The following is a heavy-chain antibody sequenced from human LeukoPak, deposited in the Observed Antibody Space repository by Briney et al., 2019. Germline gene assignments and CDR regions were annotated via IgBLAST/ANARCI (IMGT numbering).Heavy chain of an antibody. J-gene: IGHJ4*02. CDR3: ARHDGYNGGNSFFDY. V-gene: IGHV4-39*01. Sequence: SETLSLTCTVPGGSIRRSTYYWGWIRQPPGKGLEWIGSIYYSGGTYYNPSLKSRVTISVDTSKNQFSLKLSSVTAADTAVYYCARHDGYNGGNSFFDYWGQGTLVTVSS. D-gene: IGHD2-15*01. CDR2: IYYSGGT. CDR1: GGSIRRSTYY.